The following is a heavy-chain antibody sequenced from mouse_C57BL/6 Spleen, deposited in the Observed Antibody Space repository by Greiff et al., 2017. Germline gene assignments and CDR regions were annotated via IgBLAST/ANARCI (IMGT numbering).Heavy chain of an antibody. CDR1: GYTFTSYW. CDR2: IDPYDSYT. Sequence: QVQLQQPGAELVMPGASVKLSCKASGYTFTSYWMHWVKQRPGQGLEWIGEIDPYDSYTNYNQKFKGKSTLTVDKSSSTAYMQLSSLTSEDSAVYDCARRSNYAMDYWGQGTSVTVSS. D-gene: IGHD5-1*01. V-gene: IGHV1-69*01. J-gene: IGHJ4*01. CDR3: ARRSNYAMDY.